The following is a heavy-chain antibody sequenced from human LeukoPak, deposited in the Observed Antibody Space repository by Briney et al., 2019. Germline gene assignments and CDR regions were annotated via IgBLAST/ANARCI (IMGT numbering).Heavy chain of an antibody. CDR3: ARVGYSYGFDY. CDR1: GGSISSGGYY. V-gene: IGHV4-31*03. CDR2: IYYSGST. J-gene: IGHJ4*02. D-gene: IGHD5-18*01. Sequence: SQTLSLTCTVSGGSISSGGYYWTWIRQHPGKGLEWIGYIYYSGSTYYNPSLKSRATISVDTSKNQFSLKLSSVTAADTAVYYCARVGYSYGFDYWGQGTLVTVSS.